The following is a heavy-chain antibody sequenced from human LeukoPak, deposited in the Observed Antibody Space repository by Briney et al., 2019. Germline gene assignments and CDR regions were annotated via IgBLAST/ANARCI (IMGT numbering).Heavy chain of an antibody. Sequence: GGSLRLSCAASGFTVSSNYMSWVRQAPGKGLEWVSVIYSGGSTYYADSVKGRFTISRDNAKNSLYLQMNSLRAEDTAVYYCARGVGMVAFDIWGQGTMVTVSS. CDR1: GFTVSSNY. V-gene: IGHV3-53*01. J-gene: IGHJ3*02. D-gene: IGHD1-26*01. CDR3: ARGVGMVAFDI. CDR2: IYSGGST.